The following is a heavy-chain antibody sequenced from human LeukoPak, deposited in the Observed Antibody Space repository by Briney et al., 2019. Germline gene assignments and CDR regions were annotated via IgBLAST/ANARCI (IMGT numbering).Heavy chain of an antibody. CDR1: GFSFSNAW. Sequence: GGSLRLSCAVSGFSFSNAWLNWVRQAPGKGLEWVGRIKSKIDGGTTDYAAPVKGRFTISRDNAKNTLYLQMNSLRAEDTAMYYCARDYGRSRDYGMDVWGQGTTVTVSS. CDR2: IKSKIDGGTT. CDR3: ARDYGRSRDYGMDV. J-gene: IGHJ6*02. D-gene: IGHD3-10*01. V-gene: IGHV3-15*07.